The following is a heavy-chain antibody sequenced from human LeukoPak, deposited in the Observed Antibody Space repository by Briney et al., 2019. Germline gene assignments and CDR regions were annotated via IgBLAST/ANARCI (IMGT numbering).Heavy chain of an antibody. D-gene: IGHD1-20*01. CDR3: AKDEEVTGTNLGLILDAFDI. V-gene: IGHV4-61*02. J-gene: IGHJ3*02. CDR1: GGSISSGSYY. Sequence: SETLSLTCTVSGGSISSGSYYWSWIRQPAGKGLEWIGRIYTSGSTNYNPSLKSRVTISVDTSKNQFSLKLSSVTAADTAVYFCAKDEEVTGTNLGLILDAFDIWGQGTMVTVSS. CDR2: IYTSGST.